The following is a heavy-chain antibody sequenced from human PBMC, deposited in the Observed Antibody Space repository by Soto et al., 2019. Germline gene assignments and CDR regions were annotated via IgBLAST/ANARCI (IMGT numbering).Heavy chain of an antibody. CDR1: GYTFTSYY. J-gene: IGHJ4*02. CDR3: ARPPYPGCINAVCYPLDY. CDR2: INTSGGST. V-gene: IGHV1-46*01. Sequence: QVQLVQSGAEVKKPGASVKISCKASGYTFTSYYMHWVRQAHGKGLEWMGIINTSGGSTNYAQKLQGRVAMTRDTSTSTVYMELNSLRSEDTAVYYCARPPYPGCINAVCYPLDYWGQGTLVTVSS. D-gene: IGHD2-8*01.